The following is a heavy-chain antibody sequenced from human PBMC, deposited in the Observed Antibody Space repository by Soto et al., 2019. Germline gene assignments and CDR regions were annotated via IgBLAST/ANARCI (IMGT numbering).Heavy chain of an antibody. CDR1: GYTFTSYG. Sequence: QVQLVQSGAEVKKPGASVKVSCKASGYTFTSYGISWVRQAPGQGLEWMGWISAYNGNTNYAQKLQGRVTMTTDTAASTTDMELRSLRCDGKAVYYCARVAQGSGSYWRAYYYYYYMDVWGKGTTVTVSS. D-gene: IGHD3-10*01. V-gene: IGHV1-18*01. CDR3: ARVAQGSGSYWRAYYYYYYMDV. CDR2: ISAYNGNT. J-gene: IGHJ6*03.